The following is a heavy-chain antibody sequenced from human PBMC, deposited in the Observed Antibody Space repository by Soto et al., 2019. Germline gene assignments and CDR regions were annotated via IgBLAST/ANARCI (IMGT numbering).Heavy chain of an antibody. Sequence: PSETLSLTCTVSGGSISSYYWSWIRQPPGKGLEWIGYIYYSGSTNYNPSLKSRVTISVDTSKNQFSLKLSSVTAADTAVYYCGGGGGYYDILTGYYTPWGQGTLVTVSS. J-gene: IGHJ5*02. CDR3: GGGGGYYDILTGYYTP. CDR1: GGSISSYY. V-gene: IGHV4-59*01. CDR2: IYYSGST. D-gene: IGHD3-9*01.